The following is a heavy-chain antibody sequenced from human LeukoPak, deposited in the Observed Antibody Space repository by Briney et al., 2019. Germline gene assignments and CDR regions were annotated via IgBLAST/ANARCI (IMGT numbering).Heavy chain of an antibody. Sequence: PGGSLRLSCAASGFTFSSYWMHWVRQVPGKGLVWVARINPGGSSITYADSVKGRFTISRDNAKNTLYLQMNSLRAEDTAVYYCATDFLTTGSDYWGQGTLVTVSS. CDR1: GFTFSSYW. V-gene: IGHV3-74*01. J-gene: IGHJ4*02. CDR3: ATDFLTTGSDY. CDR2: INPGGSSI. D-gene: IGHD1-1*01.